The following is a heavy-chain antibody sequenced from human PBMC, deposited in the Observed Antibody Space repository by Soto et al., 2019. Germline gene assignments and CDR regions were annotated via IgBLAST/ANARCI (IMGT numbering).Heavy chain of an antibody. CDR3: AGKGRLSIAARRTSYFDY. Sequence: SETLSLTCAVYGGSFSGYYWSWIRQPPGKGLEWIGEINHSGSTNYNPSLKSRVTIALDTSKNQFPLKLGPVTAADTAVYYCAGKGRLSIAARRTSYFDYWGQGTLVTVSS. D-gene: IGHD6-6*01. CDR1: GGSFSGYY. J-gene: IGHJ4*02. CDR2: INHSGST. V-gene: IGHV4-34*01.